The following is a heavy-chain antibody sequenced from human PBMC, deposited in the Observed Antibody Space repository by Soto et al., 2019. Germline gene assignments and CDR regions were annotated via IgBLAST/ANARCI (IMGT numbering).Heavy chain of an antibody. CDR2: IYPTDSDT. V-gene: IGHV5-51*01. CDR3: ARGDSSDYSTATPADY. J-gene: IGHJ4*02. D-gene: IGHD3-22*01. Sequence: GESLKISCSGSGYSFANYWIGWVRQMPGKGLEWMGIIYPTDSDTRYSPSFQGQVTISADKSISTAYLQWNSLKASDTAIYFCARGDSSDYSTATPADYWGQGTLVTVSS. CDR1: GYSFANYW.